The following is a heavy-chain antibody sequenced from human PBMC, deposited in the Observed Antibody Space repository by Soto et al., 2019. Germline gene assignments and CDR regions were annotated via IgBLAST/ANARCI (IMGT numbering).Heavy chain of an antibody. D-gene: IGHD3-16*01. V-gene: IGHV1-69*13. Sequence: SVKVSCKASGGTFSSYAISWVRQAPGQGLEWMGGIIPIFGTANYAQKFQGRVTITADESTSTAYMELSSLRSEDTAVYYCARSPAPTSHVDYWGQGTLVTVSS. CDR1: GGTFSSYA. J-gene: IGHJ4*02. CDR3: ARSPAPTSHVDY. CDR2: IIPIFGTA.